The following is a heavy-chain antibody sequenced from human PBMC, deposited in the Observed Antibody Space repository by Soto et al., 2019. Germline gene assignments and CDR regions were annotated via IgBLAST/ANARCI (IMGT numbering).Heavy chain of an antibody. CDR2: MSSSGNNI. CDR1: GITFSDCY. J-gene: IGHJ6*02. Sequence: GVSLRLSCAASGITFSDCYMNRIRQAPGKGLEWVSYMSSSGNNINYAGSVRGRFTVSRDNAKNSLYLQMNSLRAEDTAVYYCARELGWNYVGRYYYYYGMQVWGHGTPVTDSS. V-gene: IGHV3-11*01. D-gene: IGHD1-7*01. CDR3: ARELGWNYVGRYYYYYGMQV.